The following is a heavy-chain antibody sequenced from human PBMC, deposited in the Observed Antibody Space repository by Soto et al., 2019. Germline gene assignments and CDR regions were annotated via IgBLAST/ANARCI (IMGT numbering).Heavy chain of an antibody. CDR3: AKERSVGGRFGYQEKKPLDY. D-gene: IGHD3-10*01. V-gene: IGHV3-30*18. CDR1: GFTFSRYG. J-gene: IGHJ4*02. Sequence: QVQLVESGGGVVQPGRSLRLSCAASGFTFSRYGMHWVRQAPGKGLEWVAVISYDGSNKYYADSVKGRFTISRDNSNNTLYLPLNSLRAEDTAVYYCAKERSVGGRFGYQEKKPLDYWGQGTLVTVSS. CDR2: ISYDGSNK.